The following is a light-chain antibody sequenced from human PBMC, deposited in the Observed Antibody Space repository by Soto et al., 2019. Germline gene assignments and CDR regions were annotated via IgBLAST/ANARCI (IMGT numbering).Light chain of an antibody. CDR2: VAS. Sequence: DIVLTQSPLSLPVTPGEPTSISCRSSQSPLHSDGYIYLDWFLQKPGQPPQLLIYVASNRASGVPDRFSGSGSGTAFTLKISRVAAEDVGVYYCMQALESPYSFGQGTKLEIK. CDR1: QSPLHSDGYIY. V-gene: IGKV2-28*01. J-gene: IGKJ2*03. CDR3: MQALESPYS.